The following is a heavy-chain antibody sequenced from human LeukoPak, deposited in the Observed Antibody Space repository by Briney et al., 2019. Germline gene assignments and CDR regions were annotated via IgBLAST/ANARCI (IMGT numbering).Heavy chain of an antibody. Sequence: PSETLSLTCAVYGGSFSSYYWSWIRQPPGKGLEWIGEINHSGSTNYNPSLKSRVTISVDTSKNQFSLKLSSVAAADTAVYYCARGVFVYSSSWRPNYYYYMDVWGKGTTVTVSS. D-gene: IGHD6-13*01. V-gene: IGHV4-34*01. J-gene: IGHJ6*03. CDR2: INHSGST. CDR1: GGSFSSYY. CDR3: ARGVFVYSSSWRPNYYYYMDV.